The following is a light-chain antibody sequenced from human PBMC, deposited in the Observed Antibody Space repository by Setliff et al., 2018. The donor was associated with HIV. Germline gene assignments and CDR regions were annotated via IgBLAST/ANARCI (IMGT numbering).Light chain of an antibody. J-gene: IGLJ1*01. Sequence: QSALAQPASVSGSPGQSIAISCTGTSSDIGAYGYVSWYQQHPGKVPKLMIFDVTNRPLGVSNRFSGSKSGNTASLTISGLQAEDEADYYCSSYTTNNTRVFGTGTKV. CDR3: SSYTTNNTRV. CDR2: DVT. V-gene: IGLV2-14*03. CDR1: SSDIGAYGY.